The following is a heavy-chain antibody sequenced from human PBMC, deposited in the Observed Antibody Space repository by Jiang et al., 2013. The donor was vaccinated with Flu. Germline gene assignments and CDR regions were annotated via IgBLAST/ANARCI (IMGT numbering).Heavy chain of an antibody. CDR2: ISTFNGNA. V-gene: IGHV1-18*01. D-gene: IGHD6-19*01. CDR3: ARLTGYSSGWYDY. J-gene: IGHJ4*02. CDR1: GYSFTSHG. Sequence: SGAEVKKPGASVKVSCKASGYSFTSHGITWVRQAPGQGLEWMGWISTFNGNAHYAQKFQDRVTMTTDTTTTTVYMDLESLTFNDTAVYFCARLTGYSSGWYDYWGQGTLLTVSS.